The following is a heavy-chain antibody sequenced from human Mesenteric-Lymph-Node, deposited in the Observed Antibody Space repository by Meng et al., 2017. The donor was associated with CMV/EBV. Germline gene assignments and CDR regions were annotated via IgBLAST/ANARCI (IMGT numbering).Heavy chain of an antibody. Sequence: VSGCSVSHGDHSWSWVRQPPGRGLELLGYIFYTGSTYYNPSLKGRVTMSMDRSKNQFSLKLTSVTAADTAVYYCANDYGSGSYRFDYWGQGTLVTVSS. J-gene: IGHJ4*02. CDR2: IFYTGST. CDR1: GCSVSHGDHS. D-gene: IGHD3-10*01. CDR3: ANDYGSGSYRFDY. V-gene: IGHV4-30-2*01.